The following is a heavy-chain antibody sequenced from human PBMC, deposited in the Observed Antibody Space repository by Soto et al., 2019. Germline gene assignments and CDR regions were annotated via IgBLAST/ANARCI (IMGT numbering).Heavy chain of an antibody. J-gene: IGHJ5*02. Sequence: PGGSLRLSCAASGFTVGGNYMTWVRQAPGKGLEFISVIFTGGATKYAESVKGRFTISRDDSDNTFYLQMNSLRVEDTALYYCARARPGVNGAFDPWGQGTLVTVSS. V-gene: IGHV3-53*01. D-gene: IGHD2-2*01. CDR1: GFTVGGNY. CDR2: IFTGGAT. CDR3: ARARPGVNGAFDP.